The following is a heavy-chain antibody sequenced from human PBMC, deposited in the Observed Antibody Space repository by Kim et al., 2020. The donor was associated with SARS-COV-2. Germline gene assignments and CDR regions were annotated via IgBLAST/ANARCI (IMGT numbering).Heavy chain of an antibody. J-gene: IGHJ4*02. CDR2: GST. D-gene: IGHD3-16*01. Sequence: GSTDYNPSHKSRVTIFIDTSKSQFSLRLSSVTAADTALYFCARMPYGGFDYWGQGTLVTVSS. CDR3: ARMPYGGFDY. V-gene: IGHV4-59*01.